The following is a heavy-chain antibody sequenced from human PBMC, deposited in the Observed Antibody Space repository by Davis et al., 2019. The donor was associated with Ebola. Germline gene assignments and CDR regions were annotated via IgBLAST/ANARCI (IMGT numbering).Heavy chain of an antibody. CDR3: AKLAVRGNYYGSDF. CDR1: GFTFSSYG. V-gene: IGHV3-30*18. D-gene: IGHD3-10*01. CDR2: ISYDETNK. J-gene: IGHJ4*02. Sequence: PGGSLRLSCAASGFTFSSYGMHWVRQAPGKGPEWVAVISYDETNKDYADSVKGRFTISRDNSKNTLYLQMNSLRAEDTAVYYCAKLAVRGNYYGSDFWGRGTLVTVSS.